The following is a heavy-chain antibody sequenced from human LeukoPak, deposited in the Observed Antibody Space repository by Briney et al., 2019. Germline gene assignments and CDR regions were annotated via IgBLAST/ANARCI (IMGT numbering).Heavy chain of an antibody. CDR3: AREDLAAAGNLFDY. CDR2: IYYSGST. D-gene: IGHD6-13*01. CDR1: GGSISSYY. V-gene: IGHV4-59*01. J-gene: IGHJ4*02. Sequence: PSETLSLTCTVSGGSISSYYWSWIRQPPGKGLECIGYIYYSGSTNYNPSLKSRLTISVDTSKNQFSLKLSSVTAADTAVYYCAREDLAAAGNLFDYWGQGTLVTVSS.